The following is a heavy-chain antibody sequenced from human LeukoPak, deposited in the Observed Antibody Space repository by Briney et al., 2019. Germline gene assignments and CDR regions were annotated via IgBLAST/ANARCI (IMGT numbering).Heavy chain of an antibody. CDR1: GFTFPSSA. D-gene: IGHD3-9*01. CDR3: AAGGQLRYFDWLLPEPYYFDY. CDR2: IVVGSGNT. J-gene: IGHJ4*02. V-gene: IGHV1-58*01. Sequence: GTSVKVSCKASGFTFPSSAVQWVRQARAQRLEWIGWIVVGSGNTNYAQKFQERVTITRDMSTSTAYMELSSLRSEDTAVYYCAAGGQLRYFDWLLPEPYYFDYWGQGTLVTVSS.